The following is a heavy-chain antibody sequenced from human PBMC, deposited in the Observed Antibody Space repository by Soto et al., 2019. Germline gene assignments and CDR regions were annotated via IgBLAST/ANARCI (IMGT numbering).Heavy chain of an antibody. CDR3: VTTANFYYGSGSYYNVNAFDI. CDR2: IYYSGST. J-gene: IGHJ3*02. Sequence: SETLSLTCAVSGGSISSGGYYWGWIRQPPGKGLEWIGSIYYSGSTYYNPSLKSRVTISVDTSKNQFSLKLSSVTAADTAVYYCVTTANFYYGSGSYYNVNAFDIWGQGTMVTVSS. D-gene: IGHD3-10*01. CDR1: GGSISSGGYY. V-gene: IGHV4-39*01.